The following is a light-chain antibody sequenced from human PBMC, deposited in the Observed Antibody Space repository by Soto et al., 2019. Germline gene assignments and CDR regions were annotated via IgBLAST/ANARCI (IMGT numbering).Light chain of an antibody. V-gene: IGLV2-11*01. CDR1: SSDIGGYNY. CDR3: CSYAGRYTFYV. J-gene: IGLJ1*01. CDR2: DVS. Sequence: QSVLAQPRSVSGSPGQSVTISCTGTSSDIGGYNYVSWYQQYPGKAPKLIIYDVSKRPSGVPDRFSGSKSGNTASLTISGLQAADDADYYCCSYAGRYTFYVFGTGTRSPS.